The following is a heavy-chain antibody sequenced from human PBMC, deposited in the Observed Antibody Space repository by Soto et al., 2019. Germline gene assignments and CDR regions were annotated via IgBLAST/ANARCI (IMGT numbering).Heavy chain of an antibody. CDR1: GFTFTYAW. CDR2: IKSKTAGGTT. Sequence: EVQLVESGGGLVKPGGSLTLSCAASGFTFTYAWMNWVRQAPGTGLEWVGRIKSKTAGGTTDYTAPVKGRFTISRDDSKNTLFLQMTSLKAEDTAVYYCATDGGAWGQGTLVTVSS. D-gene: IGHD3-10*01. CDR3: ATDGGA. J-gene: IGHJ5*02. V-gene: IGHV3-15*07.